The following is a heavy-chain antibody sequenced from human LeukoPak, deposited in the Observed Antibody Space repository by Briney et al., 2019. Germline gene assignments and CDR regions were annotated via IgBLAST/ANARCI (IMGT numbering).Heavy chain of an antibody. V-gene: IGHV5-51*01. D-gene: IGHD1-26*01. J-gene: IGHJ3*02. CDR3: ARHSSSVGATRDAFDI. CDR1: GYSFTTYW. Sequence: GESLKISCKGSGYSFTTYWIGWVRQMPGKGLEWMGITYPGDSDTRYSPSFQGQVTISADKSISTAYLQWSSLKASDTAMYYCARHSSSVGATRDAFDIWGQGTMVTVSS. CDR2: TYPGDSDT.